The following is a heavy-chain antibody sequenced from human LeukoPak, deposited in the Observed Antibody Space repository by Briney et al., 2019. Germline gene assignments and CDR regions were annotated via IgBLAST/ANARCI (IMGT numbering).Heavy chain of an antibody. CDR3: AKDLPKHYDSSGYYYGAPFDY. CDR1: GFTFSSYG. Sequence: GGSLRLSCAASGFTFSSYGMHWVRQAPGKGLEWVAFIRYDGSNKYYADSVKGRFTISRDNSKNTLYLQMNSLRAEDTAVYYCAKDLPKHYDSSGYYYGAPFDYWGQGTLVTVSS. CDR2: IRYDGSNK. V-gene: IGHV3-30*02. J-gene: IGHJ4*02. D-gene: IGHD3-22*01.